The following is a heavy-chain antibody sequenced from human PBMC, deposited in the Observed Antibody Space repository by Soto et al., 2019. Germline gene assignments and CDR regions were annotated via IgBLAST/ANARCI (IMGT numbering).Heavy chain of an antibody. V-gene: IGHV3-23*01. Sequence: GGSLRLSCAASGFTFSTYAMRWVRQAPGKGLEWVSAISGSGVSTYYADSVKGRFTISRDNSKNTLYLQMNSLRVEDTAVFYCSKSPGMYYYDSSGYYHYDYWGQGTLVTVSS. D-gene: IGHD3-22*01. J-gene: IGHJ4*02. CDR2: ISGSGVST. CDR1: GFTFSTYA. CDR3: SKSPGMYYYDSSGYYHYDY.